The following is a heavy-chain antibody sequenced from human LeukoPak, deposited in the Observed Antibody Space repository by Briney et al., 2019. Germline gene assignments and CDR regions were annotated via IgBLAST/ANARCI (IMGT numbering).Heavy chain of an antibody. CDR1: GFTFSSYS. CDR3: ARHLGDDAFDI. J-gene: IGHJ3*02. CDR2: ISSSSSTI. Sequence: GGSLRLSCAASGFTFSSYSMNWVRQAPGKGREWVSYISSSSSTIYYADSVKGRFTISRDNAKNSLYLQMNSLRAEDTAVYYCARHLGDDAFDIWGQGTMVTVSS. V-gene: IGHV3-48*04. D-gene: IGHD2-21*01.